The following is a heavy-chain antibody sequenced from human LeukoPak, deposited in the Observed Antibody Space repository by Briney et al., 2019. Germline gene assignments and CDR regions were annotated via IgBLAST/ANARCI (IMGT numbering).Heavy chain of an antibody. D-gene: IGHD1-26*01. CDR1: GGSFSGYY. Sequence: SETLSLTCAVYGGSFSGYYWSWIRQPPGKGLEWIGEINHSGSTNYNPSLKSRVTISVGTSKNQFSLKLSSVTAADTAVYYCARDRVGAPLAFDIWGQGTMVTVSS. CDR2: INHSGST. J-gene: IGHJ3*02. V-gene: IGHV4-34*01. CDR3: ARDRVGAPLAFDI.